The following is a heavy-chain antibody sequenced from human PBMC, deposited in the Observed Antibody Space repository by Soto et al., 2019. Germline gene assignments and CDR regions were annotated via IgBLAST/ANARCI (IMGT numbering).Heavy chain of an antibody. Sequence: QITLKESGPTLVKPKEPLTLTCLYSGFSFSSVGEGVGWVRQPPGKALEWLALIYWDDDKKYGPSLEDRITVTRDTSKNQVVFTMINMDPVDTATYYCVHRRYSSYFDSWGQGNRVTVSS. D-gene: IGHD2-15*01. CDR3: VHRRYSSYFDS. CDR2: IYWDDDK. CDR1: GFSFSSVGEG. V-gene: IGHV2-5*05. J-gene: IGHJ4*02.